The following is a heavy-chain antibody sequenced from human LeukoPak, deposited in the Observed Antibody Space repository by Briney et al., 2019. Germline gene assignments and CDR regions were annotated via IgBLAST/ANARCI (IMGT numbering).Heavy chain of an antibody. D-gene: IGHD3-9*01. J-gene: IGHJ2*01. V-gene: IGHV1-24*01. CDR3: ATKLDILTGYSNWYFDL. CDR1: GYTLTELS. CDR2: FDPEDGET. Sequence: ASVKVSCKVSGYTLTELSMHWVRQAPGKGLEWVGGFDPEDGETIYAQKFQGRVTMTEDTSTDTAYMELSSLRSEDTAVYYCATKLDILTGYSNWYFDLWGRGTLVTVSS.